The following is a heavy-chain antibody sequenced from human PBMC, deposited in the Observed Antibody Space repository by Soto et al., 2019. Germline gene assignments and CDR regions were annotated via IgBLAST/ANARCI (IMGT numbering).Heavy chain of an antibody. CDR1: GGSISSYY. J-gene: IGHJ3*02. CDR2: IYYSGST. CDR3: ARVGVYGDKDAFDI. Sequence: QVQLQESGPGLVKPSETLSLTCTVSGGSISSYYWSWIRQPPGKGLEWIGYIYYSGSTNYNPSLKSRVTISVDTSKNQFSLKLSSVTAADTAVYYCARVGVYGDKDAFDIWGQGTMVTVSS. D-gene: IGHD4-17*01. V-gene: IGHV4-59*01.